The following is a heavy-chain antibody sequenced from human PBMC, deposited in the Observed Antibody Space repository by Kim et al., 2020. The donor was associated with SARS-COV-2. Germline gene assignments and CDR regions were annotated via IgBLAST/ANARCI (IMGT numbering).Heavy chain of an antibody. D-gene: IGHD2-21*01. CDR1: GFTFSDFW. CDR2: IKQDGTEK. Sequence: GGSLRLSCAASGFTFSDFWMTWVRQAPRKGLEWVANIKQDGTEKFYVDSVKGRFTISRDNAENSLYLQMNNLRAEDTAIYYCVKVSIAALGADYWGQGTLVTVSS. CDR3: VKVSIAALGADY. V-gene: IGHV3-7*03. J-gene: IGHJ4*02.